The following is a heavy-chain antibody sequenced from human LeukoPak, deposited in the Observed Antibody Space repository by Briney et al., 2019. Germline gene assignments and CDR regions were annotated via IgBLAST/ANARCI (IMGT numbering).Heavy chain of an antibody. CDR3: ARGGGYYYDSSGYHFDY. J-gene: IGHJ4*02. CDR2: INPNSGGT. CDR1: GYTFTGYY. D-gene: IGHD3-22*01. V-gene: IGHV1-2*02. Sequence: ASVKVSCKASGYTFTGYYMHWVRQAPGQGLEWMGWINPNSGGTNYAQKFQGRVTMTRDTSISTAYMELSRLRSDDTAVYYCARGGGYYYDSSGYHFDYWGQGTLVTVSS.